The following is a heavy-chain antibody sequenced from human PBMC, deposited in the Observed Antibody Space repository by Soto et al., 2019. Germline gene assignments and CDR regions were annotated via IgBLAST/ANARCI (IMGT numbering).Heavy chain of an antibody. CDR3: ARAKIVVVNIAYYYYGMDV. J-gene: IGHJ6*02. Sequence: SETLSLTCTVSGGSISSGDYYWSWIRQPPGKGLEWIGYIYYSGSTYYNPSLKSRVTISVDTSKNQSSLKLSSVTAADTAVYYCARAKIVVVNIAYYYYGMDVWGQGTTVTVSS. V-gene: IGHV4-30-4*01. D-gene: IGHD3-22*01. CDR2: IYYSGST. CDR1: GGSISSGDYY.